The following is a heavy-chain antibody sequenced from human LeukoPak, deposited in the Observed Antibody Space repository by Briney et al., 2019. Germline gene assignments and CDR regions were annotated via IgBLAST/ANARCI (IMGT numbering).Heavy chain of an antibody. Sequence: GASVKVSCKASGGTFSSYAISWVRQAPGQGLEWMGGIIPIFGTANYAQKFQGRVTITTDESTSTAYMELSSLRSEDTGVYYCARSLGYCSGGSCYLPYNWFDPWGQGTLVTVSS. V-gene: IGHV1-69*05. D-gene: IGHD2-15*01. CDR3: ARSLGYCSGGSCYLPYNWFDP. CDR1: GGTFSSYA. CDR2: IIPIFGTA. J-gene: IGHJ5*02.